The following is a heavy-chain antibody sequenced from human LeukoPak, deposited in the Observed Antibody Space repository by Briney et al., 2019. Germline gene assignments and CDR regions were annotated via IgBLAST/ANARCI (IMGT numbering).Heavy chain of an antibody. V-gene: IGHV4-39*01. CDR2: NYYSGNT. J-gene: IGHJ4*02. CDR1: GASITSSSYY. CDR3: ARQLLIFGSSAFDF. D-gene: IGHD2-2*01. Sequence: SETLSLTCTVSGASITSSSYYWGWIRQPPGKGLEWIGSNYYSGNTYHNPSLKSRVTISVDTSKKQFSLRLSSVTAADTAVYYCARQLLIFGSSAFDFWGQGTLVTVSS.